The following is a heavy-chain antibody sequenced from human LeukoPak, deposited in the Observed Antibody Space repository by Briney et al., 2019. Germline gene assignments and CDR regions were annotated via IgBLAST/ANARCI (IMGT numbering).Heavy chain of an antibody. CDR1: RGSISRSCYY. CDR3: GRHLYDTNNYYFFYYMDV. J-gene: IGHJ6*03. V-gene: IGHV4-39*01. D-gene: IGHD2-8*01. CDR2: IYYSGTHYGGTA. Sequence: SETLSLTCDVSRGSISRSCYYWGWIRQSPGKGLEWIGSIYYSGTHYGGTAYYNPSLKSRVTISVDTSKNQFSLRLSSVTAADTSVYYCGRHLYDTNNYYFFYYMDVWGKGTTVTVSS.